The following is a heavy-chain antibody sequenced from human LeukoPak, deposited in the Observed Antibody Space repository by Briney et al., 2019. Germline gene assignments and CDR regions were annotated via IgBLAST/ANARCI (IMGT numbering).Heavy chain of an antibody. D-gene: IGHD6-19*01. CDR1: GGSINNYY. CDR2: IYFSGST. Sequence: SETLSLTCTVSGGSINNYYWSWIRQPPGKGLEWIGYIYFSGSTNYNPSLKSRVTISVDTSKNQFSLKVRSVTAADTAIYYCVRSYSSGYDLHYYYYYYMDVWGNGTTVTVSS. V-gene: IGHV4-59*01. J-gene: IGHJ6*03. CDR3: VRSYSSGYDLHYYYYYYMDV.